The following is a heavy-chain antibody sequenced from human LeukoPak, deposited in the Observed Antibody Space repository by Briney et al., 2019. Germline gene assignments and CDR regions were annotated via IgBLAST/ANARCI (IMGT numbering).Heavy chain of an antibody. CDR1: GVTVSDNY. J-gene: IGHJ3*02. D-gene: IGHD2-2*01. Sequence: GGSLRLSCAASGVTVSDNYMSWVRQAPGKGLEWVSVIYSGGTKYYADFVKGRFTISRDKSKNTLYLQMNSLRADDTAVYYCARDGPQPGAFDIWGQGTMVTVSS. CDR2: IYSGGTK. V-gene: IGHV3-66*01. CDR3: ARDGPQPGAFDI.